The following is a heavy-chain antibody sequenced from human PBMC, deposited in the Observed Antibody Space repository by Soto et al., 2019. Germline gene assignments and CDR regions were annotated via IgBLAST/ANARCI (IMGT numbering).Heavy chain of an antibody. CDR1: GYSFISYD. J-gene: IGHJ5*02. V-gene: IGHV1-8*01. CDR3: ARAAGGVLDP. Sequence: QVQLVQSGAEVKKPGASVKVSCKAFGYSFISYDITWVRQATGQGLEWMGWINPSSDHPGYAQKFQGRVTMTWNTSISTAYMELSGLRSEDTAVYYCARAAGGVLDPWGQGTLVTVSS. CDR2: INPSSDHP. D-gene: IGHD3-16*01.